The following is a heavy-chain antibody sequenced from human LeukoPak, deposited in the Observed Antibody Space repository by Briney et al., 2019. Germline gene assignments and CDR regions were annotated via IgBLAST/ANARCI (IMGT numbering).Heavy chain of an antibody. CDR3: AKAGEVAVPYYFDY. CDR1: GFTFSSYW. V-gene: IGHV3-74*01. Sequence: GGSLRLSCAASGFTFSSYWMHWVRQAPGKGLVWVSRINSDGSSTSYADSVKGRFTISRDNAKNTLYLQMNSLRAEDTAVYYCAKAGEVAVPYYFDYWGQGTLVTVSS. D-gene: IGHD6-19*01. J-gene: IGHJ4*02. CDR2: INSDGSST.